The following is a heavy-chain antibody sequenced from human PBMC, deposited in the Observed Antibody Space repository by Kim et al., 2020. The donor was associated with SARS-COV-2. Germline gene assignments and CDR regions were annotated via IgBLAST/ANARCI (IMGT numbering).Heavy chain of an antibody. V-gene: IGHV4-4*02. CDR1: GGSISSSNW. Sequence: SETLSLTCAVSGGSISSSNWWSWVRQPPGKGLEWIGEIYHSGSTNYNPSLKSRVTISVDKSKNQFSLKLSSVTAADTAVYYCAREGYGSGPRSLHHKYYFDYWGQGTLVTVSS. J-gene: IGHJ4*02. CDR3: AREGYGSGPRSLHHKYYFDY. D-gene: IGHD1-26*01. CDR2: IYHSGST.